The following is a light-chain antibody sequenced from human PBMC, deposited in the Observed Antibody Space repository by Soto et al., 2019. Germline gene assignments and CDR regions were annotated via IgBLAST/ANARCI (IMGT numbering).Light chain of an antibody. J-gene: IGKJ1*01. CDR3: QEYNTWPWT. CDR2: GAS. CDR1: QSVSSN. Sequence: EIVLTLSPGALSLSPGERATLSCRASQSVSSNLAWYQQKLGQAPRVLIYGASTRATGIPARFTGSGSGTEFILTITSLQSEDSAVYYCQEYNTWPWTFGQGTKVDIK. V-gene: IGKV3-15*01.